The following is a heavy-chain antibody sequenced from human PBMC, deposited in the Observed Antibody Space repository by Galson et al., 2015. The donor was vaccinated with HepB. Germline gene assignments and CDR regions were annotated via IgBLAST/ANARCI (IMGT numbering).Heavy chain of an antibody. CDR1: GFTFDDYG. CDR2: INWNGGST. D-gene: IGHD5-12*01. Sequence: SLRLSCAASGFTFDDYGMSWVRQAPGKGLEWVSGINWNGGSTGYADSVKGRFTISRDNAKNSLYLQMNSLRAEDTALYYCARVGGGYPSSWFDPWGQGTLVTVSS. CDR3: ARVGGGYPSSWFDP. V-gene: IGHV3-20*04. J-gene: IGHJ5*02.